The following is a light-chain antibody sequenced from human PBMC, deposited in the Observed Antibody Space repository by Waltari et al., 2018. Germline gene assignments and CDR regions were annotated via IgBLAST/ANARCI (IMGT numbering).Light chain of an antibody. Sequence: EIVLTQSPATLSVSPGDTVTLSCRASQSVSSSLGWYHQQRGQSPRLLIFGASTRATGFPARFSGSGFGTDFTLHISSLQSEDFGFYYCQQYNNLGPWTFGQGTKVELK. CDR1: QSVSSS. CDR3: QQYNNLGPWT. CDR2: GAS. V-gene: IGKV3-15*01. J-gene: IGKJ1*01.